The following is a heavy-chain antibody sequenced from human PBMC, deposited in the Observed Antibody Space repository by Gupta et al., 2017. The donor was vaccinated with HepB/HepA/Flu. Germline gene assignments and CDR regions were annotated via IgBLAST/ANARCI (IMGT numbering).Heavy chain of an antibody. CDR2: IRRKGAER. V-gene: IGHV3-23*01. J-gene: IGHJ3*01. CDR1: GFTFSNYD. Sequence: DVQLLESGGGLVQPGESLRLSCAASGFTFSNYDMSWVGQAPGKGLEWVSLIRRKGAERHYADSVKGRFTIARDDSRSTLLLQMDSLGAADTAMYYCVRPPVEYWGGAFHVWGQGTMVTVSS. D-gene: IGHD2-21*01. CDR3: VRPPVEYWGGAFHV.